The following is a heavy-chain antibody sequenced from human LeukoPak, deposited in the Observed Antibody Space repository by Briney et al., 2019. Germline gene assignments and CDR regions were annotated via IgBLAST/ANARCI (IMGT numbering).Heavy chain of an antibody. CDR2: IYYSGST. D-gene: IGHD6-19*01. Sequence: PSETLSLTCTVSGGSISSYYWTWIRQPPGKGLGWIGYIYYSGSTNYNPSPKSRVTISVDTSKNQFSLKLSSVTAADTAVYYCARGLYTSGWYATFDFWGQGTLVTVSS. CDR3: ARGLYTSGWYATFDF. J-gene: IGHJ4*02. V-gene: IGHV4-59*01. CDR1: GGSISSYY.